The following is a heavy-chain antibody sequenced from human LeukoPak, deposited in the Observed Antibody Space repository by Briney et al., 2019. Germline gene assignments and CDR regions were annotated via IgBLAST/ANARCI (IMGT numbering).Heavy chain of an antibody. CDR3: AELGITMIGGV. D-gene: IGHD3-10*02. J-gene: IGHJ6*04. V-gene: IGHV3-48*03. CDR2: ISSSGSTI. Sequence: PSETLSLTCTVSGGSISSYYWNWIRQPPGKGLEWVSYISSSGSTIYYADSVKGRFTISRDNAKNSLYLQMNSLRAEDTAVYYCAELGITMIGGVWGKGTTVTISS. CDR1: GGSISSYY.